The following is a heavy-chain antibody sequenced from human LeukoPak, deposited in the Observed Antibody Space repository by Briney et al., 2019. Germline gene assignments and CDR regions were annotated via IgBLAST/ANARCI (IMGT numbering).Heavy chain of an antibody. CDR3: AKDILVDSSGYYHADAFDI. V-gene: IGHV3-9*01. CDR1: GFTFDDYA. CDR2: ISWNSGSI. D-gene: IGHD3-22*01. Sequence: GGSLRLSCAASGFTFDDYAMHWVRQAPGKGLEWVSGISWNSGSIGYADSVKGRFTISRDNAKSSLYLQMNSLRAEDTALYYCAKDILVDSSGYYHADAFDIWGQGTMVTVSS. J-gene: IGHJ3*02.